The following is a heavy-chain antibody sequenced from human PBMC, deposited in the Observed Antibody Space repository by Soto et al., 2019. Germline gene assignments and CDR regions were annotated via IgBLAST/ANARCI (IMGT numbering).Heavy chain of an antibody. CDR3: ARVYSYDRTRFDP. D-gene: IGHD3-22*01. Sequence: PSEPLSLTCTVSGGSISSYYWSWIRQPPGKGLEWIGYIYYSGSTNYNPSLKSRVTISVDTSKNQFSLELSSVTAADTAVYYCARVYSYDRTRFDPWGQGTLVTVSS. CDR2: IYYSGST. CDR1: GGSISSYY. J-gene: IGHJ5*02. V-gene: IGHV4-59*08.